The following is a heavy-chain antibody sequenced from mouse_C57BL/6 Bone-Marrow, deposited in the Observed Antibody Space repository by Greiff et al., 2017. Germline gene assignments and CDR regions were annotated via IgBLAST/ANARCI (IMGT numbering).Heavy chain of an antibody. CDR1: GFNIKDDY. CDR2: IDPENGDT. Sequence: LKESGAELVRPGASVKLSCTASGFNIKDDYMHWVKQRPEQGLEWIGWIDPENGDTEYASKFQGKATITADTSSNTAYLQLSSLTSEDTAVYYCTGVLLRYWFAYWGQGTLVTVSA. J-gene: IGHJ3*01. V-gene: IGHV14-4*01. CDR3: TGVLLRYWFAY. D-gene: IGHD1-1*01.